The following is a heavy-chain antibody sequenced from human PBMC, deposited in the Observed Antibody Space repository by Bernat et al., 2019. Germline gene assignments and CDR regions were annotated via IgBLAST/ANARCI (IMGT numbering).Heavy chain of an antibody. CDR3: ARRYLWGNYRPTDY. V-gene: IGHV4-34*01. J-gene: IGHJ4*02. D-gene: IGHD3-16*02. CDR1: SGSFNGYF. Sequence: QVQLQQWGAGLVKPSGTLSLTCTVFSGSFNGYFWTWIRQPPGKSLEWIGEINHSGSTNYNPSLKSRGPVSIDTSKNQFSLKLSSVTAADTAVYYCARRYLWGNYRPTDYWGQGTLVTVSS. CDR2: INHSGST.